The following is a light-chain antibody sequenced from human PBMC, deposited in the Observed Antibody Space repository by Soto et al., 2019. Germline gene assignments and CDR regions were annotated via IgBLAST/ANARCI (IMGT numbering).Light chain of an antibody. CDR1: SGHSSYA. V-gene: IGLV4-69*01. J-gene: IGLJ2*01. Sequence: QSVLTQAPSASTSLGASAKLTGTLSSGHSSYAIEWHQQQPEKGPQYLMKVDSDGSHNKGAGIPDRFSGSSSGTERYLTISSLQSEDEADDYCQTGGTGTRVVGGGTKLTVL. CDR2: VDSDGSH. CDR3: QTGGTGTRV.